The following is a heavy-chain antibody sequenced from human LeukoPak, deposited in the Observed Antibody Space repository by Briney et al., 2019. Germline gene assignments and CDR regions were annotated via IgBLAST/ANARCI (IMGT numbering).Heavy chain of an antibody. V-gene: IGHV4-4*07. CDR1: GGSLSGYY. Sequence: SETLSLTCAVYGGSLSGYYWSWIRQPAGKGLEWIGRIYTSGSTNYNPSLKSRVTMSVDTSKNQFSLKLSSVAAADTAVYYCARDLGRRFGEFDFDYWGQGTLVTVSS. CDR3: ARDLGRRFGEFDFDY. CDR2: IYTSGST. J-gene: IGHJ4*02. D-gene: IGHD3-10*01.